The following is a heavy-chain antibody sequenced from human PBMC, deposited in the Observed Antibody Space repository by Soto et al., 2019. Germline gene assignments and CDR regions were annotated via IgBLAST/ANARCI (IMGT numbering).Heavy chain of an antibody. CDR2: IYTSGNT. CDR3: ARGKTLGSGSYFQQGWFDP. V-gene: IGHV4-4*07. CDR1: GGSISGYH. Sequence: QVQLQESGPGLVKPSETLSLTCTVSGGSISGYHWSWMRQPAGTGLEWIGRIYTSGNTNYNPALKSRLTMSVDTSKNQFSLELSSVTAADTAVYYCARGKTLGSGSYFQQGWFDPWGQGTRVTVSS. J-gene: IGHJ5*02. D-gene: IGHD3-10*01.